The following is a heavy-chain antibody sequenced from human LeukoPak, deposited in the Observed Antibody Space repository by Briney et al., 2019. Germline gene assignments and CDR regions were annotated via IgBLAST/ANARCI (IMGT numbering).Heavy chain of an antibody. CDR1: GGSFSGYS. J-gene: IGHJ6*03. D-gene: IGHD5-12*01. Sequence: KSSETLSLTCAVYGGSFSGYSWSWIRQPPGKGLEWIGEINDSGSTNYNPSLKSRVTISVDTPKIQFSLKLSSVTAADTAVYYCARRLYRGYDWVYYYCYMDVWGKGTTVTVSS. CDR3: ARRLYRGYDWVYYYCYMDV. CDR2: INDSGST. V-gene: IGHV4-34*01.